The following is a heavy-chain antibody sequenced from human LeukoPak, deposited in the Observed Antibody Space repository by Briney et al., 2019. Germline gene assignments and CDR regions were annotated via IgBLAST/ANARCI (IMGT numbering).Heavy chain of an antibody. Sequence: GGSLRLSCAASGFTFSDYYMSWIRQAPGKGLEWVSYISSSGSTIYYADSVKGRFTISRDNAKNSLYLQMNSLRADDTAVYYCAKDIGGRRYCSGTSCSTAFDYWGQGTLVTVSS. CDR3: AKDIGGRRYCSGTSCSTAFDY. CDR1: GFTFSDYY. D-gene: IGHD2-2*02. V-gene: IGHV3-11*01. CDR2: ISSSGSTI. J-gene: IGHJ4*02.